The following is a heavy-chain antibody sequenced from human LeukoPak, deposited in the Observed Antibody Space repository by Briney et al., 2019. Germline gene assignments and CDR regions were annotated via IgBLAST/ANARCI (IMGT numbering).Heavy chain of an antibody. J-gene: IGHJ4*02. CDR2: IKPDGSGK. CDR1: GFTFSPYW. V-gene: IGHV3-7*01. D-gene: IGHD3-22*01. CDR3: VRLGHSSGYYDY. Sequence: PGGSLRLSCAASGFTFSPYWMSWVRQAPGKGLEWVASIKPDGSGKYYVDSVKGRFTISRDNAKNALYLQLNSLRAEDTAVYFCVRLGHSSGYYDYWGQGTLVTVSS.